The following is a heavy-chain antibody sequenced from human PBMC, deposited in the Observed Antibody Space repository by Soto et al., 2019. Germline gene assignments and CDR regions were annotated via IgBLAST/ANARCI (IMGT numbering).Heavy chain of an antibody. D-gene: IGHD6-6*01. CDR1: GFTFSSYG. Sequence: GGSLRLSWAASGFTFSSYGVHGVRQAPGKGLEWVAVIWYDGSNKYYADSVKGRFTISRDNSKNTLYLQMNSLRAEDTAVYYCAIDHPRGSGAARDAFDIWGQGTMVTVSS. CDR3: AIDHPRGSGAARDAFDI. CDR2: IWYDGSNK. J-gene: IGHJ3*02. V-gene: IGHV3-33*08.